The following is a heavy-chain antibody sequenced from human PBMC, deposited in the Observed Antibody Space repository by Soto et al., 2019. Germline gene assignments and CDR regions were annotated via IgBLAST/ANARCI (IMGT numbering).Heavy chain of an antibody. Sequence: QITLKESGPTLVKPTQTLTLTCSFSGFSLSTTGVGVGWIRQPPGKAVEWLGFAYWDDDNRYSPSLKSRLTITKDTSGNQVVLTMTNMDPVDTATYFCAHRRGGYNWNDAHFDYWGQGTLVTVSS. CDR1: GFSLSTTGVG. CDR2: AYWDDDN. D-gene: IGHD1-20*01. V-gene: IGHV2-5*02. J-gene: IGHJ4*02. CDR3: AHRRGGYNWNDAHFDY.